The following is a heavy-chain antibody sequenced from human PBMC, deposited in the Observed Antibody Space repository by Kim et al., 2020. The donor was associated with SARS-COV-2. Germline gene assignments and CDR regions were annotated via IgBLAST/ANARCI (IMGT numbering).Heavy chain of an antibody. V-gene: IGHV1-3*01. Sequence: ASVKVSCKASGYTFTSYAMHWVRQAPGQRLEWMGWINAGNGNTKYSQKFQGRVTITRDTSASTAYMELSSLRSEDTAVYYCARSSYDSSGYYHFDYWGQGTLVTVSS. CDR3: ARSSYDSSGYYHFDY. J-gene: IGHJ4*02. D-gene: IGHD3-22*01. CDR1: GYTFTSYA. CDR2: INAGNGNT.